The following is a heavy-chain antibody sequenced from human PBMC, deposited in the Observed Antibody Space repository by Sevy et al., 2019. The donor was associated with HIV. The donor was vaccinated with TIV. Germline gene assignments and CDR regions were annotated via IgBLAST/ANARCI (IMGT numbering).Heavy chain of an antibody. D-gene: IGHD2-15*01. V-gene: IGHV3-7*01. Sequence: GGSLRLSCAASGFTFSSYWMSWVRQAPGKGLEWVANIKQDGSEKYYVDSVKGRFTISRDNAKNSLYLQMNSLRAEDREVYYCARDLGGYCSGGSCYSRWFDPWGQGTLVTVSS. CDR3: ARDLGGYCSGGSCYSRWFDP. CDR2: IKQDGSEK. CDR1: GFTFSSYW. J-gene: IGHJ5*02.